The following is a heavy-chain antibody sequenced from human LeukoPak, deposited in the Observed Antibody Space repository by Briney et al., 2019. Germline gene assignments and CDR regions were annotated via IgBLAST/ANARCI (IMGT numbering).Heavy chain of an antibody. Sequence: SETLSLTCAVSGGSISRGGYSWSWIRQPPGKGLEWIGYIYHSGSTYYNPSLKSRVTISVDRSKNQFSLKLSSVTAADTAVYYCARGLEDYGDYYFDYWGQGTLVTVSS. CDR1: GGSISRGGYS. CDR2: IYHSGST. V-gene: IGHV4-30-2*01. J-gene: IGHJ4*02. D-gene: IGHD4-17*01. CDR3: ARGLEDYGDYYFDY.